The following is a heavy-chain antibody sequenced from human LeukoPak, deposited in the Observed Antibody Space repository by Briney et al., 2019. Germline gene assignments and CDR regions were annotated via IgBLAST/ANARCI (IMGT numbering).Heavy chain of an antibody. Sequence: SETLFLTCTVSGVSISSSDYLWAWVRQPPGKGLEWIGDFYYNGVTSYDPSLKSRVTISVDTSKNQFSLNLTSVTAADTAVYHCVRRNYVSGRIDPWGQGTLVTVSS. V-gene: IGHV4-39*01. CDR2: FYYNGVT. CDR1: GVSISSSDYL. D-gene: IGHD3-16*01. CDR3: VRRNYVSGRIDP. J-gene: IGHJ5*02.